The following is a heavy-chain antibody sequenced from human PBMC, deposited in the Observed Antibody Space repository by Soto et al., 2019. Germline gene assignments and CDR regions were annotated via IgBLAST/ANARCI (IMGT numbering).Heavy chain of an antibody. Sequence: ASVKVSCKASGYTFTGYYMHWVRQAPGQGLEWMGWINPNSGGTNYAQKFQGRVTMTRDTSISTAYMELSRLRSDDTAVYYCARISSGWYSFDDCGQGTLVSLSS. CDR3: ARISSGWYSFDD. CDR1: GYTFTGYY. J-gene: IGHJ4*02. CDR2: INPNSGGT. D-gene: IGHD6-19*01. V-gene: IGHV1-2*02.